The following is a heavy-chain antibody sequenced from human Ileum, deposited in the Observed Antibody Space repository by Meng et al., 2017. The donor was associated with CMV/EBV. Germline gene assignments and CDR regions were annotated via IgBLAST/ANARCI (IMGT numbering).Heavy chain of an antibody. CDR1: YY. Sequence: YYWSWIRQPPGKGPEWIGEINHSGSTNYNPSLKSRVTISVDTSKNQFSLKLSSVTAADTAVYYCARGGGYCSSTSCWGLRRARRLDYWGQGTLVTVSS. V-gene: IGHV4-34*01. CDR3: ARGGGYCSSTSCWGLRRARRLDY. D-gene: IGHD2-2*03. CDR2: INHSGST. J-gene: IGHJ4*02.